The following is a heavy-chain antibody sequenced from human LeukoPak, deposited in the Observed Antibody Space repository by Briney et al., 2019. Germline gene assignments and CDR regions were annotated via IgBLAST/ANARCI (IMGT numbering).Heavy chain of an antibody. V-gene: IGHV3-30*02. CDR1: GFTFSSYG. CDR2: IRYDGSNT. CDR3: TKNRWGSVATPDS. D-gene: IGHD5-12*01. Sequence: GGSLRLSCAASGFTFSSYGMHWVRQAPGKGLEWVAFIRYDGSNTYAESVKGRFTISRDNSKNTVYLQMNSLAIEDTAIYYCTKNRWGSVATPDSWGQGTVVTVSS. J-gene: IGHJ4*02.